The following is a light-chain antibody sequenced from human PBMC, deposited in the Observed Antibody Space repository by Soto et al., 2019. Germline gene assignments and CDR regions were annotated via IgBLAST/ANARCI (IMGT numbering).Light chain of an antibody. CDR3: QSSDSSLSGPV. CDR1: SSNIGAGYD. V-gene: IGLV1-40*01. J-gene: IGLJ3*02. Sequence: QSVLTQPPSVSGAPGQRVTISCTESSSNIGAGYDVHWYQQLPGTAPKLLIYGNSNRPSGVPDRFSGSKSGTSASLAITGLQAEDEADDYCQSSDSSLSGPVFGGGTKLTVL. CDR2: GNS.